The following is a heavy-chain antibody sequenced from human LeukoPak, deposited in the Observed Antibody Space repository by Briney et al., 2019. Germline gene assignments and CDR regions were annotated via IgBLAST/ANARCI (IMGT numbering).Heavy chain of an antibody. CDR2: IYYSGTT. J-gene: IGHJ4*02. CDR3: ARSAPRVGDY. CDR1: GGSINSTTYY. Sequence: SETLSLTCTVSGGSINSTTYYWGWIRQPPGKGLEWIGSIYYSGTTYYNPSLKSRLTISVDTSKNQFSLKLNSVTAADTAVYYCARSAPRVGDYWGQGTLVTVSS. D-gene: IGHD1-26*01. V-gene: IGHV4-39*01.